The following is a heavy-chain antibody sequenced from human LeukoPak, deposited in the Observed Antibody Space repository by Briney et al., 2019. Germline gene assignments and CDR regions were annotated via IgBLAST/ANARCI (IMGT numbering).Heavy chain of an antibody. CDR3: ARSHIVAVTGFAFDI. Sequence: PSETLSLTCTVSGGSISSSSYYWGWIRQPPGKGLEWIGSIYYSGSTYYNPPLKSRVTITVDTSKNQFSLKLSSVTAADTTVYYCARSHIVAVTGFAFDIWGQGTLVTVSS. V-gene: IGHV4-39*01. CDR2: IYYSGST. D-gene: IGHD2-21*02. J-gene: IGHJ3*02. CDR1: GGSISSSSYY.